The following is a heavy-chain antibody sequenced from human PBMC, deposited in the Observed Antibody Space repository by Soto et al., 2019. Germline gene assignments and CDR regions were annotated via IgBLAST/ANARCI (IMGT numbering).Heavy chain of an antibody. V-gene: IGHV3-49*04. Sequence: GSLRLSCTASGFPFGDYAMNWVRQAPGKGLEWVGFIRSKAYGGTTEYAASVKGRFTISRDDSKSIAYLQMNSLKTEDTAVYYCTGEDAILTHYHYHFVYWCQGTLVTV. CDR1: GFPFGDYA. D-gene: IGHD2-21*01. CDR2: IRSKAYGGTT. J-gene: IGHJ4*02. CDR3: TGEDAILTHYHYHFVY.